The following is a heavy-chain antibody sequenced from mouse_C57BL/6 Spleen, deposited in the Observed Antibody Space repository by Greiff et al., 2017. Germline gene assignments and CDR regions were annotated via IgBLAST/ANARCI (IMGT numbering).Heavy chain of an antibody. CDR1: GYTFTSYW. V-gene: IGHV1-55*01. Sequence: VKLQQPGAELVKPGASVKMSCKASGYTFTSYWITWVKQRPGQGLEWIGDIYPGSGSTNYNEKFKSKATLTVDTSSSTAYMQLSSLTSEDSAVYYCARFDYEGGDAMDYWGQGTSVTVSS. CDR2: IYPGSGST. J-gene: IGHJ4*01. D-gene: IGHD2-4*01. CDR3: ARFDYEGGDAMDY.